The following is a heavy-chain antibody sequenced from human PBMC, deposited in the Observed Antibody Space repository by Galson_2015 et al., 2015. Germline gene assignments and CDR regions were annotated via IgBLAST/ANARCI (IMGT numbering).Heavy chain of an antibody. CDR2: ISSSSSYI. D-gene: IGHD4-17*01. J-gene: IGHJ4*02. V-gene: IGHV3-21*01. CDR1: GFTFSSYR. CDR3: ARFYGDYEYYFDY. Sequence: SLRLSCAASGFTFSSYRMNWVRQAPGKGLEWVSSISSSSSYIYYADSVKGRFTISRDNAKNSLYLQMNSLRAEDTAVYYCARFYGDYEYYFDYWGQGTLVTVSS.